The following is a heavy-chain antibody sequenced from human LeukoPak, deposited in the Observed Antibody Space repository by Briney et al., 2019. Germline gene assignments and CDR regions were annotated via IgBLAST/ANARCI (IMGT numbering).Heavy chain of an antibody. CDR3: AKANSGSYLDYFDS. CDR1: GFTFSSCA. V-gene: IGHV3-23*01. CDR2: ISHTGGST. J-gene: IGHJ4*02. Sequence: GGSLRLSYAASGFTFSSCAMSWVRQAPGRGPEWVSTISHTGGSTHYADSVKGRFTISRDNSKNTVYLQVNTVRADDTAVYYCAKANSGSYLDYFDSWGQGTLVTVSS. D-gene: IGHD1-26*01.